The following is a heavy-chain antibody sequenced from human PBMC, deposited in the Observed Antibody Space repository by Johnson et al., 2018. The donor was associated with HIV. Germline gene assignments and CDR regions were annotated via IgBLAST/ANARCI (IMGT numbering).Heavy chain of an antibody. V-gene: IGHV3-33*08. CDR1: AFIFSTYG. CDR3: ARGGGSLRWDLSFDI. J-gene: IGHJ3*02. Sequence: QVQLVESGGGVVQPGRSLRLSCAASAFIFSTYGMHWVRQAPGKGLEWVAFIRYDGSNKYYADSVKGRVTISRDNSKNSLYLQMNSLRAGDTAVYYCARGGGSLRWDLSFDIWGQGTMVTVSS. D-gene: IGHD1-26*01. CDR2: IRYDGSNK.